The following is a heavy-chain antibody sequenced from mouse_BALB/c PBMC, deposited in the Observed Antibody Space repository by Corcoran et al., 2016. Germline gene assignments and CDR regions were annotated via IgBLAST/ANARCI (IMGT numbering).Heavy chain of an antibody. D-gene: IGHD2-10*02. CDR1: GYTFTDYY. J-gene: IGHJ2*01. V-gene: IGHV1-84*02. CDR3: ARGYGNYYFDY. CDR2: IYPGSGNT. Sequence: QIQLQQSGPELVKPGASVKISCKASGYTFTDYYINWVKQKPGQGLEWIGWIYPGSGNTKYNEKCKGKATLTVDTSSSTAYMQLSSLTYEDTAVYFCARGYGNYYFDYWGQGTTLTVSS.